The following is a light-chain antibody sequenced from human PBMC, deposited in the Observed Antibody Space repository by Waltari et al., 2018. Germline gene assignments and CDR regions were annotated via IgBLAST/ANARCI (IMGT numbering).Light chain of an antibody. CDR2: AAS. V-gene: IGKV3-20*01. CDR3: QQYGSSVMYT. Sequence: SLSPGERATLSCRASQSVSRSRLAWYQQKPGQAPRLLMYAASRRATGIPDRFSGSGTGTDFSLTVSRVEPEDSAVYYCQQYGSSVMYTFGQGTKLEIQ. CDR1: QSVSRSR. J-gene: IGKJ2*01.